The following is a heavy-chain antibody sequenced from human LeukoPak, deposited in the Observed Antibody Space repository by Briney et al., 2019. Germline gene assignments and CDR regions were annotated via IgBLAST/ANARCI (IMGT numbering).Heavy chain of an antibody. V-gene: IGHV4-39*07. CDR2: IYYSGNT. CDR1: GGSISSSSYY. CDR3: ASAPGRYYGYLDY. Sequence: SETLSLTCTVSGGSISSSSYYCGWIRQPPGKGLEWIGSIYYSGNTYYNPSLKSRVTISVDTSNNQFSLKLSSVTAADTAVYYCASAPGRYYGYLDYWGQGTLVTVSS. J-gene: IGHJ4*02. D-gene: IGHD1-26*01.